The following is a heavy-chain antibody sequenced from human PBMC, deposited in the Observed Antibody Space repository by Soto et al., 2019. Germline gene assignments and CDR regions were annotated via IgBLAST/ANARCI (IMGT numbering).Heavy chain of an antibody. V-gene: IGHV3-15*07. D-gene: IGHD3-16*01. CDR2: IKSKGGGETT. CDR1: GLTFVYAW. J-gene: IGHJ5*01. Sequence: EVQLVESGGGLVRPGGSLRLSCRAPGLTFVYAWMNWVRQAPGKGLEWVGRIKSKGGGETTDYAAPVKGRFTISRDDSKDTLYLQMNSLKTEDTAVYYCSHISSFGGELGSWGQGTLVTVSS. CDR3: SHISSFGGELGS.